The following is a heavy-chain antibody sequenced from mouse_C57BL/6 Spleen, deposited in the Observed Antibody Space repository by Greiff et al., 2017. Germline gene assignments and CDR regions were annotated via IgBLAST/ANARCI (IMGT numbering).Heavy chain of an antibody. Sequence: QVQLQQPGAELVKPGASVKMSCKASGYTFTSYWITWVKQRPGQGLEWIGDIYPGSGSTNYNEKFKSKATLTVDTSSSTAYMQLSSLTSEDSAVYYCARFITTVHYAMDYWGQGTSVTVSS. V-gene: IGHV1-55*01. CDR1: GYTFTSYW. J-gene: IGHJ4*01. CDR3: ARFITTVHYAMDY. D-gene: IGHD1-1*01. CDR2: IYPGSGST.